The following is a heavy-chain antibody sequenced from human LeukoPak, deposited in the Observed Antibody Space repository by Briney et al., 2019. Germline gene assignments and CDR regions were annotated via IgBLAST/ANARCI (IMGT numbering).Heavy chain of an antibody. CDR1: GFTFSSYG. D-gene: IGHD2-2*01. CDR3: ARESPDIVVALDP. CDR2: IRYDGSNK. Sequence: GGSLRLSCAASGFTFSSYGMHWVRQAPGKGLEWVAFIRYDGSNKYYADSVKGRFTISRDNSKNTLYLQMNSLRAEDTAVYYCARESPDIVVALDPWGQGTLVTVSS. V-gene: IGHV3-30*02. J-gene: IGHJ5*02.